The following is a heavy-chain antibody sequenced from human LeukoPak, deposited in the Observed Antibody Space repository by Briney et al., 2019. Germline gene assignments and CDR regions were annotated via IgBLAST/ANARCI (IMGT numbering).Heavy chain of an antibody. V-gene: IGHV4-59*01. CDR1: GGSISSYY. J-gene: IGHJ4*02. CDR3: ARGPLWFGEFPDDY. Sequence: SETLSLTCTASGGSISSYYWSWIRQPPGKGLEWIGYIYYSGSTNYNPSLKSRVTISVDTSKNQFSLKLSAVTAADPAVYYCARGPLWFGEFPDDYWGQGTLVTVSS. D-gene: IGHD3-10*01. CDR2: IYYSGST.